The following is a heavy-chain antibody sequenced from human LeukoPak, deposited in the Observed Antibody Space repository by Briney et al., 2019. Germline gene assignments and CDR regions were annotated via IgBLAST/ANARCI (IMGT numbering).Heavy chain of an antibody. CDR1: GFTFGDYA. CDR3: TREQLVDYYGMDV. D-gene: IGHD6-13*01. V-gene: IGHV3-49*03. J-gene: IGHJ6*02. CDR2: IRSKAYGGTT. Sequence: GGSLRLSCTASGFTFGDYAMSWFRQAPGKGLEWVGFIRSKAYGGTTEYAASVKGRFTVSRDDSKSIAYLQMNSLKTEDTAVYYCTREQLVDYYGMDVWGQGTTVTVSS.